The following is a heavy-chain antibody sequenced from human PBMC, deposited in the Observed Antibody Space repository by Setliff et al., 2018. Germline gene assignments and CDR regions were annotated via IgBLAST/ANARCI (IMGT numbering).Heavy chain of an antibody. Sequence: SETLSLTCAVSGYSISSGYYWGWIRRPPGKGLEWIGSIYHSGSTYYNPSLKSRVTISVDTSKNQFSLKLSSVTAADTAVYYCARRRLYSSSWFEGAFDIWGQGTMVTVS. CDR3: ARRRLYSSSWFEGAFDI. D-gene: IGHD6-13*01. CDR1: GYSISSGYY. V-gene: IGHV4-38-2*01. CDR2: IYHSGST. J-gene: IGHJ3*02.